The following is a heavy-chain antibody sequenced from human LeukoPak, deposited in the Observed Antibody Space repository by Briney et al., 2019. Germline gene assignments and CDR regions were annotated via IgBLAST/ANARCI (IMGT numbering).Heavy chain of an antibody. V-gene: IGHV4-61*02. Sequence: SETLSLTCSVSGYSITTGYYWGWIRPPAGKGLEWIGRIYTSGSTNYNPSLKSRVTISVDTSKNQFSLKLSSVTAADTAVYYCARGRAPGYSYGHYYFDYWGQGTLVTVSS. CDR3: ARGRAPGYSYGHYYFDY. CDR2: IYTSGST. D-gene: IGHD5-18*01. J-gene: IGHJ4*02. CDR1: GYSITTGYY.